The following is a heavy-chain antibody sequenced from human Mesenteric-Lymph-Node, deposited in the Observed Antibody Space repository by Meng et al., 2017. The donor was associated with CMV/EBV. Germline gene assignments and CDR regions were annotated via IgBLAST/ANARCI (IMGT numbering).Heavy chain of an antibody. CDR1: GFSFNTYW. CDR2: IKQDGSEK. D-gene: IGHD3-22*01. CDR3: ARVSDSSWYYFDY. J-gene: IGHJ4*02. Sequence: GESLKISCEASGFSFNTYWMTWVRQAPGKGLEWVANIKQDGSEKYYVDSVKGRFTISRDNAKNSLYLQMNSLRAEDTAVYHCARVSDSSWYYFDYWGQGTLVTVSS. V-gene: IGHV3-7*01.